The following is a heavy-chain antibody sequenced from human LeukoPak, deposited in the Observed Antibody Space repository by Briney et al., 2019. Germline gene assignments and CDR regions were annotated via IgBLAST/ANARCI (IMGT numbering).Heavy chain of an antibody. CDR2: ISSDGDTI. CDR1: AFSDYY. J-gene: IGHJ4*02. CDR3: TRDPRRLDY. V-gene: IGHV3-11*01. Sequence: GGSLRLSCAASAFSDYYMAWVRQAPGQGLEWISYISSDGDTIHYADSVKGRFTISRDNAKNSLYLQMNSLRAEDTAVYYCTRDPRRLDYWGQGTLVTVSS.